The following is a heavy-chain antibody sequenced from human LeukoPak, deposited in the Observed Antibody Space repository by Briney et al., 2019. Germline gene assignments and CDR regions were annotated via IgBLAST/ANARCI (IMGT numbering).Heavy chain of an antibody. CDR2: IYPGDSDT. J-gene: IGHJ4*02. CDR1: GYSFPTYW. CDR3: ARPLDSGSYRGFDY. V-gene: IGHV5-51*01. Sequence: HGESLKISCKGSGYSFPTYWIGWLRQMPGKGLEWMGIIYPGDSDTRYGPSFQGRVTISADKSISTAYLQWSSLKASDTAMYYCARPLDSGSYRGFDYWGQGTLVTVSS. D-gene: IGHD1-26*01.